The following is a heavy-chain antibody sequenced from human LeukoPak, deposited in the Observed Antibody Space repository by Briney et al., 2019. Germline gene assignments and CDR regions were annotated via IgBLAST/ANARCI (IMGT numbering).Heavy chain of an antibody. CDR2: IYPGDSDT. V-gene: IGHV5-51*01. CDR3: ARHWGDGYNEY. J-gene: IGHJ4*02. D-gene: IGHD5-24*01. Sequence: GESLKISCKGSGYSFTSYLIGWVRQMPGKGLEWLGIIYPGDSDTRYSPSFRGQVPISAAKSTSTAYLQWSSLKAWDTAMYYCARHWGDGYNEYWGQGTLVTVSS. CDR1: GYSFTSYL.